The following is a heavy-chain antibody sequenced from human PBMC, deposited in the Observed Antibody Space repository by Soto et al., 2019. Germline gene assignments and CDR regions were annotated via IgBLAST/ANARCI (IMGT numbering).Heavy chain of an antibody. Sequence: EVQLVESGGGLVQPGGSLKLSCAASGFTFSGSAMHWVRQASGKGLEWVGRIRSKANSYAKAYAASVKGRFTSSRDDSKKTADLQMNSLKTEDTAGYDCTSAHCSGGSCYENAFDIWGQGTMVTVSS. CDR3: TSAHCSGGSCYENAFDI. D-gene: IGHD2-15*01. CDR2: IRSKANSYAK. J-gene: IGHJ3*02. V-gene: IGHV3-73*01. CDR1: GFTFSGSA.